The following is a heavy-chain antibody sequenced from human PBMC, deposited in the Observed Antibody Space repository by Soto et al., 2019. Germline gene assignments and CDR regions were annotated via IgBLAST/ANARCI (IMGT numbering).Heavy chain of an antibody. Sequence: SETLSLTCTVSGGSISSGDYYWSWIRQPPGKGLEWIGYIYYSGSTYYNPSLKSRVTISVDTSKNQFSLKLSSVTAADTAVYYCARDRSQKLGGMDVCGQGTTVTVS. CDR3: ARDRSQKLGGMDV. J-gene: IGHJ6*02. D-gene: IGHD6-13*01. V-gene: IGHV4-30-4*01. CDR2: IYYSGST. CDR1: GGSISSGDYY.